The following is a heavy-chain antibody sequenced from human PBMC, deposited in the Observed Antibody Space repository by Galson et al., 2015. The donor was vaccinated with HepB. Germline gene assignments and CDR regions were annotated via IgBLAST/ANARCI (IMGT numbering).Heavy chain of an antibody. CDR1: GYTFTGYY. D-gene: IGHD3-9*01. CDR3: AGEGQGGGYDILTGYYGDFDY. V-gene: IGHV1-2*06. CDR2: INPNSGGT. J-gene: IGHJ4*02. Sequence: SVKVSCKASGYTFTGYYMHWVRQAPGQGLEWMGRINPNSGGTNYAQKFQGRVTMTRDTSISTAYMELSRLRSDDTAVYYCAGEGQGGGYDILTGYYGDFDYWGQGTLVTVSS.